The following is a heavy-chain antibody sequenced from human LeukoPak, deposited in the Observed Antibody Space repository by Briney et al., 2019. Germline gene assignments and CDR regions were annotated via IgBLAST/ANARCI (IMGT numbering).Heavy chain of an antibody. CDR3: AIDEPNYAPYDFDY. Sequence: GGSLRLSCAASRFTFSNAWMNWVRQAPGKGLEWVGRIKSKADGETTDYAAPVKGRFTISRDDTNNMVYLQMNSLKIEDTAVYYCAIDEPNYAPYDFDYWGQGTLVTVSS. CDR2: IKSKADGETT. D-gene: IGHD4/OR15-4a*01. CDR1: RFTFSNAW. V-gene: IGHV3-15*01. J-gene: IGHJ4*02.